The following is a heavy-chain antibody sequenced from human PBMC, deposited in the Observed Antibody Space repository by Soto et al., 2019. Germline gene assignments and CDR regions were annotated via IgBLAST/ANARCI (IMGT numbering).Heavy chain of an antibody. CDR1: GCTFSSYA. Sequence: QSXGSLGLSCSASGCTFSSYAMSWVRQAPGKGLEWVSAISGSGGSTYYADSVKGRFTISRDNSKNTLYLQMNSLRAEDTAVYYCAKNYYDSSGYSRYNWFDPWGQGTLVTVSS. J-gene: IGHJ5*02. D-gene: IGHD3-22*01. CDR2: ISGSGGST. CDR3: AKNYYDSSGYSRYNWFDP. V-gene: IGHV3-23*01.